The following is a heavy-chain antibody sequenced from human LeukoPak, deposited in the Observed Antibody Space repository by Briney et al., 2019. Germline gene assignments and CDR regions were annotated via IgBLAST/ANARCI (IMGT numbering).Heavy chain of an antibody. V-gene: IGHV3-7*01. J-gene: IGHJ4*02. Sequence: GGSLRLSCVASGFTFSSYWMAWVRQAPGKGLEWVANIKQDESEKNYVDSVKGRFTISRDDAKNSLFLQMNSLRVEDTAVYYCARDVAGSLDYWGQGTLVTVSS. CDR1: GFTFSSYW. CDR2: IKQDESEK. D-gene: IGHD1-26*01. CDR3: ARDVAGSLDY.